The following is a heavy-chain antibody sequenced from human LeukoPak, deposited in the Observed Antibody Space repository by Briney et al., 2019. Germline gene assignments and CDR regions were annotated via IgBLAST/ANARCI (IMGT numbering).Heavy chain of an antibody. D-gene: IGHD3-3*01. CDR1: GGSFSGYY. V-gene: IGHV4-34*01. Sequence: PSETLSLTCAVYGGSFSGYYWSWIRQPPGKGLEWIGEINHSGSTNYNPSLKSRVTISVDTSKNQFSLKLSSVTAADTAVYYCARLGALAIDYWGKETLVTVSS. CDR2: INHSGST. CDR3: ARLGALAIDY. J-gene: IGHJ4*02.